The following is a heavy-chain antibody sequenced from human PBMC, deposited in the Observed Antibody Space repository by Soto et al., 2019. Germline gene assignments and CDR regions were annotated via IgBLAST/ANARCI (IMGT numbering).Heavy chain of an antibody. CDR3: TTGLSNGYYNFDY. D-gene: IGHD3-22*01. Sequence: PGGSLRPSCAAYGFTFNNAWMSWVRQATGKGLEWVGRIKGEADGGTTDYAAPVKGRITISRDHSKDTLYLQMNSLKTEDTAVYYCTTGLSNGYYNFDYWGQGT. CDR2: IKGEADGGTT. CDR1: GFTFNNAW. V-gene: IGHV3-15*01. J-gene: IGHJ4*02.